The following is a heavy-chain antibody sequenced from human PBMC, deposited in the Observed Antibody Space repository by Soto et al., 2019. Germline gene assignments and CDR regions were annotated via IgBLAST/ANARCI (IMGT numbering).Heavy chain of an antibody. CDR1: GGSINSGGYY. V-gene: IGHV4-31*03. Sequence: PSETLSLTCTVSGGSINSGGYYWSWIRQHPGKGLEWIGYIYYSGSTYYNPSLKSRVTISVDTSKNQFSLKLSSVTAADTAVYYCARNSRVENWFDPWGQGTLVTVSS. CDR2: IYYSGST. D-gene: IGHD6-13*01. J-gene: IGHJ5*02. CDR3: ARNSRVENWFDP.